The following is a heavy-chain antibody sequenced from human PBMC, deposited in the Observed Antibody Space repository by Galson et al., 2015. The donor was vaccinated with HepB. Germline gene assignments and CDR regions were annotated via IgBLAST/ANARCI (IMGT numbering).Heavy chain of an antibody. CDR1: GFTFSSYW. V-gene: IGHV3-7*03. Sequence: SLRLSCAASGFTFSSYWMSWVRRAPGKGLEWVANIKQDGSEKYYVDSVKGRFTISRDNAKNSLYLQMNSLRAEDTAVYYCARFFRSTYYYDSSGYLTRNWYFDLWGRGTLVTVSS. CDR2: IKQDGSEK. CDR3: ARFFRSTYYYDSSGYLTRNWYFDL. D-gene: IGHD3-22*01. J-gene: IGHJ2*01.